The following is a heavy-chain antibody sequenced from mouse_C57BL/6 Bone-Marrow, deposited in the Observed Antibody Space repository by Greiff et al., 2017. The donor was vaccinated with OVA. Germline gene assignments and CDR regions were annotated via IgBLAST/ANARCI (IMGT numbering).Heavy chain of an antibody. D-gene: IGHD1-1*01. CDR1: GFSLTSYG. J-gene: IGHJ4*01. Sequence: QVQLQQSGPGLVAPSQSLSITCTVSGFSLTSYGVSWVRQPPGKGLEWLGVIWGDGSTNYHSAPISKLSISKDNSKSQVFLQLNSLQTYDTATYSCAKPPYYDGSSGASMDYWGQGTLVTVSA. V-gene: IGHV2-3*01. CDR2: IWGDGST. CDR3: AKPPYYDGSSGASMDY.